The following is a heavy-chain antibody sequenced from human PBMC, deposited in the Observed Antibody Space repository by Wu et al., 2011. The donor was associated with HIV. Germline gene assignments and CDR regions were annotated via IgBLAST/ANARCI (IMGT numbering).Heavy chain of an antibody. D-gene: IGHD1-26*01. CDR1: GYTFTSYG. CDR2: ISAYNGDT. CDR3: ARDLSDRPVAGSRTGRVNWFDP. V-gene: IGHV1-18*01. J-gene: IGHJ5*02. Sequence: QVQLVQSGAEVKKPGASVKVSCKASGYTFTSYGISWVRQAPGQGLEWMGWISAYNGDTNYAQKLQGRVTMTTDTSTSTAYMELRSLRSDDTAVYYCARDLSDRPVAGSRTGRVNWFDPWGQGTLVIVSS.